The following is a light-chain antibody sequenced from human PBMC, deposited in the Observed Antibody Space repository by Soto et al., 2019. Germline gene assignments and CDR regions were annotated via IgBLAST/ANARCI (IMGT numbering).Light chain of an antibody. CDR1: RSVSSSY. CDR3: HQRQSWPLT. Sequence: ETVLTQSPGTLSLSPGERATLSCRASRSVSSSYLAWYQQKPGQAPRLLIYYTSNRATGIPARFSGSGSGTDFTLTINSLAPEDFAIYYCHQRQSWPLTFGQGTKVDIK. J-gene: IGKJ1*01. V-gene: IGKV3D-20*02. CDR2: YTS.